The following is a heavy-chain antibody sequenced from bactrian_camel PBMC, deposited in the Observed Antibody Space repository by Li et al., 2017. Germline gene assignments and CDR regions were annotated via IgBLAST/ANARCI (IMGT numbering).Heavy chain of an antibody. Sequence: QLVESGGGSVQAGGSLRLSCAASGYTFSSYCMGWFRQAPGKEREGIAGVDSDGSISYADSVKGRFTISHDKSKNTAYLQMNDLKPEDTAMYYCAEAPYRDGFSTKCRGQGTQVTVS. CDR1: GYTFSSYC. J-gene: IGHJ4*01. CDR2: VDSDGSI. D-gene: IGHD4*01. CDR3: AEAPYRDGFSTKC. V-gene: IGHV3S10*01.